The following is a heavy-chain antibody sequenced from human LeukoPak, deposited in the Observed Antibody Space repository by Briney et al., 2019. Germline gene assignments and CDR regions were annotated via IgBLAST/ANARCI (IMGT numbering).Heavy chain of an antibody. CDR3: AGDRPHQGMDV. V-gene: IGHV3-74*01. J-gene: IGHJ6*02. Sequence: AGTLRLSCAASGFTFSSYWMHWVRQAPGKGLVWVSRIDSDRSSTSYAYSVKGRFTISRDNAKNPLYLQMNSLKADDTAVYYCAGDRPHQGMDVWGQGTTVTVSS. CDR1: GFTFSSYW. CDR2: IDSDRSST.